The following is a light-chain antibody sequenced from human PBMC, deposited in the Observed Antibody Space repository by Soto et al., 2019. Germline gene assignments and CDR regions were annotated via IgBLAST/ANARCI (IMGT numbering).Light chain of an antibody. V-gene: IGLV2-23*01. CDR3: CSYAGSSTPVI. CDR1: SSDVGTYNL. Sequence: QSALTQPASVSGSPGQSITISCTGTSSDVGTYNLVSWYQQHPGKAPKLMIYEAYERPSGVSNRFSGSKSGNTASLTISGLQTEDEADYYCCSYAGSSTPVIFGGGTKLTVL. CDR2: EAY. J-gene: IGLJ2*01.